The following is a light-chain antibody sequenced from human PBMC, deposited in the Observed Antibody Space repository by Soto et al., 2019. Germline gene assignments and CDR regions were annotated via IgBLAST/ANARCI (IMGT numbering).Light chain of an antibody. J-gene: IGKJ1*01. CDR3: QQYNNWPPLWT. V-gene: IGKV3-15*01. Sequence: EIVMTQSPATLSVSPGERATLSCRASQSVSSNLAWYQQKPGQAPRLLIYGASTRATGIPARFSGSGSRTEFTLTISSLQSEDFAVYYCQQYNNWPPLWTFGQGTKVEIK. CDR2: GAS. CDR1: QSVSSN.